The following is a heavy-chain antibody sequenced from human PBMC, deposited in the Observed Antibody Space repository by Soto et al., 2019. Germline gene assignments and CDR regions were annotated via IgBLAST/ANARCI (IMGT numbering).Heavy chain of an antibody. J-gene: IGHJ3*02. D-gene: IGHD4-17*01. CDR3: ARVTTAWGDDAFDI. CDR2: ISAYNGNT. CDR1: GYTFTSYG. V-gene: IGHV1-18*01. Sequence: ASVKVSCKASGYTFTSYGISWVRQAPGQGLEWMGWISAYNGNTNYAQKLQGRVTMTTDTSTSTAYMELRSLRSDDTAVYYCARVTTAWGDDAFDIWGQGTMVTVSS.